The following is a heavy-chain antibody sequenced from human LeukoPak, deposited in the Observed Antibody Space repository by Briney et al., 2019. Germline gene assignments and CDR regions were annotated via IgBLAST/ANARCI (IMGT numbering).Heavy chain of an antibody. CDR3: ARVTYSGTQRGFDY. V-gene: IGHV4-30-4*01. J-gene: IGHJ4*02. CDR1: GGSIRSGDFY. CDR2: IYYSGST. Sequence: SETLSLTCTVSGGSIRSGDFYWSWIRQPPGKGLEWIGYIYYSGSTNYNPSLKSRVTISIDMSKNQFSLKLSSVTAADTAVYYCARVTYSGTQRGFDYWGQGTLVTVSS. D-gene: IGHD1-26*01.